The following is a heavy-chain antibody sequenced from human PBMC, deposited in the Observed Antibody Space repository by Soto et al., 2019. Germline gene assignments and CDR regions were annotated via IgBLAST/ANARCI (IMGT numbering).Heavy chain of an antibody. D-gene: IGHD3-9*01. V-gene: IGHV1-2*02. Sequence: ASVKVSCKSSGYTFTSLYMNWVRQAPGQGLEWMGWVNPNTGLTKYAQKFQGRVIMTRDTSINTAYMELSGLTSDDTAVYYCTTLRRDPWGPGTLVTVSA. CDR1: GYTFTSLY. CDR2: VNPNTGLT. CDR3: TTLRRDP. J-gene: IGHJ5*02.